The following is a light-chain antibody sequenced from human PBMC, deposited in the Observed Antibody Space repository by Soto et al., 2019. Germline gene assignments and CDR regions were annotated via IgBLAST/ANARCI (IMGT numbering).Light chain of an antibody. CDR1: STDIGGGYY. CDR3: RSYTSSRTVV. V-gene: IGLV2-14*01. CDR2: EVS. Sequence: QSVLTQPASVSGAPGQTITISCTGTSTDIGGGYYVYWYQQHPGTAPKLMIYEVSNRPSGVSNRFSGSKSGTSASLTISGLQAEDEADYYCRSYTSSRTVVFGGGTKVTVL. J-gene: IGLJ3*02.